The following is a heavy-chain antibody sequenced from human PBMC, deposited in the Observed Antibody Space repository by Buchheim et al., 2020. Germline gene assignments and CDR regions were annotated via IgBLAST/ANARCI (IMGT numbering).Heavy chain of an antibody. CDR1: GGSISSYY. CDR3: ARDPSTGGLDY. D-gene: IGHD2-8*02. V-gene: IGHV4-59*01. J-gene: IGHJ4*02. CDR2: IYYSGST. Sequence: QVQLQESGPGLVKPSETLSLTCTVSGGSISSYYWRWIRQPPGKGLEWIGYIYYSGSTNYNPSLKSRVTISVDTSKNQFSLKLSSVTAADTAVYYCARDPSTGGLDYWGQGTL.